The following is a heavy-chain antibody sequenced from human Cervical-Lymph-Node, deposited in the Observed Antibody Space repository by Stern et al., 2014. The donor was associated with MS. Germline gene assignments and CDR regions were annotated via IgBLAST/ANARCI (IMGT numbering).Heavy chain of an antibody. V-gene: IGHV3-30-3*01. J-gene: IGHJ5*01. CDR2: ISSDGSDE. CDR3: ARGRRSRYCISNSCYYNWFDS. Sequence: QVQLVESGGGVVQPGRSLRLSCAASGFNFSSSVIHWIRQAPGKGLEWVAVISSDGSDENFADSVKGRFTISRDNSKNTLYLQMNSLRAEDTAVYYCARGRRSRYCISNSCYYNWFDSWGQGILVTVSS. D-gene: IGHD2-2*01. CDR1: GFNFSSSV.